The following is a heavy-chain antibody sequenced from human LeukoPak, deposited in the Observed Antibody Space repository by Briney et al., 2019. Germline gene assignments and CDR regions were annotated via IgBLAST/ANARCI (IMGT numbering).Heavy chain of an antibody. J-gene: IGHJ4*02. D-gene: IGHD2-15*01. CDR3: ASRHCSGGGCYFAGADPFDY. CDR1: GGTFSSYA. Sequence: SVKVSCKASGGTFSSYAISWVRQAPGQGLEWMGGIIPIFGTANYAQKFQGRVTITADESTSTAYMELSSLRSEDTAVYYCASRHCSGGGCYFAGADPFDYWGQGTLVTVSS. V-gene: IGHV1-69*13. CDR2: IIPIFGTA.